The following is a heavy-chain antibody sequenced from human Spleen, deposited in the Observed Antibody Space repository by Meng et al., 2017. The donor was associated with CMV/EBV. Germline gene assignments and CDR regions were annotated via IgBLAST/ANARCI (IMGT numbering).Heavy chain of an antibody. CDR2: IYTSGST. CDR3: ARGGYYYSSGWYSDY. V-gene: IGHV4-4*07. Sequence: PVGAGPGLVKPSGALSLTRTFSGGSISSYLLGWIRQPGGKGLELIGRIYTSGSTNYNPSLKSRVTMSVDTSKNQFSLKLSSVTAADTAVYYCARGGYYYSSGWYSDYWGQGTLVTVSS. J-gene: IGHJ4*02. CDR1: GGSISSYL. D-gene: IGHD6-19*01.